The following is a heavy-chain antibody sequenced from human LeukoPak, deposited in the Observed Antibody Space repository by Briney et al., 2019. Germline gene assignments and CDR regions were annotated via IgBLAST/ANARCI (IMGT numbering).Heavy chain of an antibody. Sequence: PSETLSLTCAVSGGSISSGGYSWSWIRQPPGKGLEWIGYIYHSGSTYYNPSLKSRVTISVDRSKNQFSLKLSSVTAADTAVYHCARGPGGKTGTTGWFDPWGQGTLVTVSS. J-gene: IGHJ5*02. D-gene: IGHD1-7*01. CDR1: GGSISSGGYS. CDR3: ARGPGGKTGTTGWFDP. CDR2: IYHSGST. V-gene: IGHV4-30-2*01.